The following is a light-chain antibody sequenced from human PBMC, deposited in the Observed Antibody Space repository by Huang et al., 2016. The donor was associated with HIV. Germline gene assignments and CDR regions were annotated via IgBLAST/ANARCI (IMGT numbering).Light chain of an antibody. CDR3: QRYDSAPRA. CDR2: GAS. CDR1: QDIGNF. V-gene: IGKV1-27*01. Sequence: DIQMTQSTSSLSASPGVRVTLSCRANQDIGNFLAWYQHKPGGVPILLISGASTLQSGCPSRFSGRGSGTDFTLTITSFQPDDVATYYCQRYDSAPRAFGQGTKVEI. J-gene: IGKJ1*01.